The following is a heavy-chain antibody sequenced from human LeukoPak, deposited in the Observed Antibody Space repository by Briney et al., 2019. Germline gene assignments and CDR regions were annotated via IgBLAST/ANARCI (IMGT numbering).Heavy chain of an antibody. D-gene: IGHD6-19*01. CDR3: ARLVGVGSGWYDDYFDY. J-gene: IGHJ4*02. V-gene: IGHV4-59*08. CDR2: IYYSGST. CDR1: GGSISSYY. Sequence: PSETLSLTCTVSGGSISSYYWSWIRQPPGKGLEWIGYIYYSGSTNYNPSLKSRVTISVDTSKNQFSLKLSSVTAADTAVYYCARLVGVGSGWYDDYFDYWGQGTLVTVSS.